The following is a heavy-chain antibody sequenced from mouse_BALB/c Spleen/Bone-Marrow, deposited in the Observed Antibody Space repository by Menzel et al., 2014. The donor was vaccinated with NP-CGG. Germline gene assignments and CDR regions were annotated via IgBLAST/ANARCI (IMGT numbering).Heavy chain of an antibody. D-gene: IGHD1-2*01. Sequence: VQLQQSGPELVKPGASVKISCKASGYAFTDYNMHWVKQSYGKILEWIGYIYPYNGVTGYNQKFKSKATLTVDNSSTTAYMELHSLTSEDSAVYYRAKPHYYGYGYWGQGTTLTVSS. V-gene: IGHV1S29*02. CDR2: IYPYNGVT. CDR1: GYAFTDYN. CDR3: AKPHYYGYGY. J-gene: IGHJ2*01.